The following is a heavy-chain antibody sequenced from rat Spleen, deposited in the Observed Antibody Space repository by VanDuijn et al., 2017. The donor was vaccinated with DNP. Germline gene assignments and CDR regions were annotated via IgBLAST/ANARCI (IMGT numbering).Heavy chain of an antibody. CDR1: GFTFSYYW. J-gene: IGHJ2*01. CDR2: ITSRAGTT. Sequence: EVQLVESGGDLVQPGGSLKLSCVASGFTFSYYWMAWVRQVPGKGLEWIASITSRAGTTSYADSVKGRFTVSRDDAGNTLYLQMNSLRSEDTATYYCAKNSGYYFDYWGQGVMVTVSS. D-gene: IGHD4-3*01. CDR3: AKNSGYYFDY. V-gene: IGHV5-31*01.